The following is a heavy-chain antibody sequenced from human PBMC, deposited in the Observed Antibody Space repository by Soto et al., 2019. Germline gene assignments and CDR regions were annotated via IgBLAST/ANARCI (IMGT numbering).Heavy chain of an antibody. Sequence: QVQLVQSGAEVKKPGASVKVSCKTSGYTFTSYGITWVRQAPGQGLEWMGWISGSTGKTNYAQRFQGSVTITTDTSTSTSYMELRSLRPDDTAVYYCARDTGAGLCAYWVQGTLVTVSS. CDR3: ARDTGAGLCAY. CDR2: ISGSTGKT. CDR1: GYTFTSYG. V-gene: IGHV1-18*01. D-gene: IGHD1-1*01. J-gene: IGHJ4*02.